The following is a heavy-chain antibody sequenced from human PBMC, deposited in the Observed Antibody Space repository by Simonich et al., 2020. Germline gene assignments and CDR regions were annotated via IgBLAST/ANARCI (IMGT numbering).Heavy chain of an antibody. CDR2: IYYSGGT. CDR3: ARHAGFAFDI. J-gene: IGHJ3*02. V-gene: IGHV4-39*01. Sequence: QLQLQESGPGLVKPSETLSLTCTVSGGSISSSSYYWGWIRQPPGKGLEWIGSIYYSGGTYDNPSLKSRVTISVETSKNQFSLKLSSVTAADTAVYYCARHAGFAFDIWGQGTMVTVSS. CDR1: GGSISSSSYY. D-gene: IGHD6-13*01.